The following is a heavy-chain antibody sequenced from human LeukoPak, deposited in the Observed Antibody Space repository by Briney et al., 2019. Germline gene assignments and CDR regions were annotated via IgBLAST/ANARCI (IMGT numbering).Heavy chain of an antibody. J-gene: IGHJ4*02. V-gene: IGHV5-51*01. CDR3: ARHIKRGAYYYDSSGYYYFDY. CDR1: GYSFTSYW. D-gene: IGHD3-22*01. Sequence: GESLKISCKGSGYSFTSYWIGWVRQMPGKGLEWMGIIYPGDSDTRYSPSFQGQVTISADKSISTAYLQRSSLKASDTAMYYCARHIKRGAYYYDSSGYYYFDYWGQGTLVTVSS. CDR2: IYPGDSDT.